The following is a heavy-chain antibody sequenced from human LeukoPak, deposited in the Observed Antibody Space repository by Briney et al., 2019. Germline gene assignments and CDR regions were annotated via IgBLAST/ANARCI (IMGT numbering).Heavy chain of an antibody. CDR2: ISGSGGST. J-gene: IGHJ4*02. D-gene: IGHD3-9*01. V-gene: IGHV3-23*01. CDR1: GFTFSSYA. CDR3: AKPVTYYDILTGYSYYFDY. Sequence: GGSLRLSCAASGFTFSSYAMSWVRQAPGKGLEWVSAISGSGGSTYYADSVKGRFTISRDNSKNTLYLQMNSLRAEDTAVYCCAKPVTYYDILTGYSYYFDYWGQGTLVTVSS.